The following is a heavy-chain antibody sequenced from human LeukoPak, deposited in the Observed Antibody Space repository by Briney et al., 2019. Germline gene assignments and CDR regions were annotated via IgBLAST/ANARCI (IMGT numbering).Heavy chain of an antibody. CDR3: ARDARGAYCGGDCSPYFDY. CDR1: GFTFSRYA. V-gene: IGHV3-30-3*01. Sequence: GGSLRLSCAASGFTFSRYAMHWVRQAPGKGLEWVAVISYDGSNKYYAGSVKGRFTISRDNSKNTLYLQMNSLRAEDTAVYYCARDARGAYCGGDCSPYFDYWGQGTLVTVSS. D-gene: IGHD2-21*02. J-gene: IGHJ4*02. CDR2: ISYDGSNK.